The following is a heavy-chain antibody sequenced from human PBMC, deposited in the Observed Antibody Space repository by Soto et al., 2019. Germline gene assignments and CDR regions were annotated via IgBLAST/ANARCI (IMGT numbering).Heavy chain of an antibody. CDR2: IIPIFGTA. J-gene: IGHJ6*02. V-gene: IGHV1-69*01. CDR3: ASHELWWIYYYYYGMDV. D-gene: IGHD5-18*01. CDR1: GGTFSSYA. Sequence: QVQLVQSGAEVKKPGSSLKVSCKASGGTFSSYAISWVRQAPGQGLEWMGGIIPIFGTANYAQKFQGRVTITADESTSTAYMELSSLRSEDTAVYYCASHELWWIYYYYYGMDVWGQGTTVTVSS.